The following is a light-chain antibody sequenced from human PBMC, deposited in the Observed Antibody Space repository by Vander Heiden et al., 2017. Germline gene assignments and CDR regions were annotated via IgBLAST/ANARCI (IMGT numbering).Light chain of an antibody. CDR1: RSISRN. CDR3: QQYNNWPPSWT. CDR2: GAS. J-gene: IGKJ1*01. V-gene: IGKV3-15*01. Sequence: EIVMTQSPAILSVSPGDRATLSCRASRSISRNLAWYQQKPGQAPRLLIYGASARATGVTDRFSGSGSGTEFTLTISSLQSVDSAVYYCQQYNNWPPSWTFGQGTKVEV.